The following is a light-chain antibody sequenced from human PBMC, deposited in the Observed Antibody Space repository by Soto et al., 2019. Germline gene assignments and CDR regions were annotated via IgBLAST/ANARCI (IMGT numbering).Light chain of an antibody. J-gene: IGLJ2*01. V-gene: IGLV1-51*01. CDR1: SSNIASNG. CDR3: GTWDGSLSAGV. CDR2: DNN. Sequence: QSALTQPPSVSAAPGQKVTISCAGSSSNIASNGVAWYQKFPGTAPKLLIYDNNQRPSGIPDRFSGSKSGTSATLGITGLQTGDEADYYCGTWDGSLSAGVFGGGTKLTVL.